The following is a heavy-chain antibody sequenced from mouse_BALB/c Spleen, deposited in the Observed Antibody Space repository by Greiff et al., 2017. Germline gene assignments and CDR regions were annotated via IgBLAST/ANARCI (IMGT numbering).Heavy chain of an antibody. CDR2: IRNKANGYTT. V-gene: IGHV7-3*02. CDR3: ARDKGGLRLYYAMDY. Sequence: EVKLVESGGGLVQPGGSLRLSCATSGFTFTDYYMSWVRQPPGKALEWLGFIRNKANGYTTEYSASVKGRFTISRDNSQSILYLQMNTLRAEDSATYYCARDKGGLRLYYAMDYWGQGTSVTVSS. J-gene: IGHJ4*01. CDR1: GFTFTDYY.